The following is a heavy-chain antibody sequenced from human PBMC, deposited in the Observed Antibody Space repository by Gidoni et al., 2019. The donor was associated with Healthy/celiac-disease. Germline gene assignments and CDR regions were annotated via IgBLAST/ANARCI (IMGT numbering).Heavy chain of an antibody. CDR2: IIPIFGTA. Sequence: QVQLVQSGAEVKKPGSSVKVSCKASGSTVSSYAISWVRQAPGQGLEWMGGIIPIFGTANYAQKFQGRVTITADESTSTAYMELSSLRSEDTAVYYCRYYDFWSGYSFLRFDYWGQGTLVTVSS. J-gene: IGHJ4*02. V-gene: IGHV1-69*01. CDR1: GSTVSSYA. CDR3: RYYDFWSGYSFLRFDY. D-gene: IGHD3-3*01.